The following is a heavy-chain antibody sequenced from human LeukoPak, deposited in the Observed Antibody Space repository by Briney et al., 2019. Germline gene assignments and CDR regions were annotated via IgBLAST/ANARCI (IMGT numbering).Heavy chain of an antibody. CDR1: GFTVSSNY. V-gene: IGHV3-66*01. Sequence: GGSLRLSCAASGFTVSSNYMSWVRQAPGKGLEWVSLIYSGGSTYYADSVKGRFTISRDSSKNTLYLQMNSLRAEDTAVYYCASRDKGYYYGMHVWGQGTTVTVSS. J-gene: IGHJ6*02. D-gene: IGHD5-24*01. CDR3: ASRDKGYYYGMHV. CDR2: IYSGGST.